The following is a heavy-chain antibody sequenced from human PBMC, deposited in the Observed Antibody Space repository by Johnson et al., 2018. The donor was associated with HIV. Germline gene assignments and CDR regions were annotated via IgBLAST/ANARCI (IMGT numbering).Heavy chain of an antibody. CDR2: IYSGGNT. V-gene: IGHV3-53*01. CDR1: GFTVNSNY. D-gene: IGHD6-13*01. CDR3: ARDFNSGSWTNDAFDF. J-gene: IGHJ3*01. Sequence: VQLVESGGGLIQPGGSLRLSCAASGFTVNSNYMSWVRQAPGKGLEWVSVIYSGGNTYYADSVKGRFTISRDNFKNTLYLQMNSLRAEDTAVYYCARDFNSGSWTNDAFDFWGQGTMVTVSS.